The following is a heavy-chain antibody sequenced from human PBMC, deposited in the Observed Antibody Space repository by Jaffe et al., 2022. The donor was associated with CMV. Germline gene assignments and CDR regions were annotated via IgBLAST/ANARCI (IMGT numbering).Heavy chain of an antibody. CDR3: ARDPVGYCSRTGCYHWFDP. CDR1: GGSISNYY. V-gene: IGHV4-59*01. CDR2: IYYSGST. Sequence: QVQLQESGPGLVKPSETLSLTCTVSGGSISNYYWSWIRQPPGKGLEWIGFIYYSGSTDYNPSLKSRVSISLDTSRNQFSLKLSSVTAADTAVYYCARDPVGYCSRTGCYHWFDPWGQGTLVTVSS. J-gene: IGHJ5*02. D-gene: IGHD2-2*01.